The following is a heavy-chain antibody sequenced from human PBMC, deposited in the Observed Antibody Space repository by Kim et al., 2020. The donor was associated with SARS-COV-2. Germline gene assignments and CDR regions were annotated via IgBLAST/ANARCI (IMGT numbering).Heavy chain of an antibody. CDR3: AKGTQWQLQSP. CDR2: ITNNAGST. D-gene: IGHD1-26*01. CDR1: GFTFSSYA. V-gene: IGHV3-43*02. Sequence: GGSLRLSCEASGFTFSSYAMNWVRQPPGKPLEWVALITNNAGSTLFADSVKGRFIISRDNNKNSLYLQMNSLSTEDTALYYCAKGTQWQLQSPWGQGTLVSV. J-gene: IGHJ5*02.